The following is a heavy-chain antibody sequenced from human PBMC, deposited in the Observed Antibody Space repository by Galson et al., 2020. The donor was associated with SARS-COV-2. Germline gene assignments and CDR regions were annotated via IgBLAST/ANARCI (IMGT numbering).Heavy chain of an antibody. Sequence: SGPTLVKPTQTLTLTCTFSGFSLSTSGVGVGWIRQPPGKALEWLALIYWNDDKRYSPSLKSRLTITKDTSKNQVVLTMTNMDPVDTATYYCAHSTYYDFWSGYPFDYWGQGTLVTVSS. CDR3: AHSTYYDFWSGYPFDY. V-gene: IGHV2-5*01. D-gene: IGHD3-3*01. J-gene: IGHJ4*02. CDR2: IYWNDDK. CDR1: GFSLSTSGVG.